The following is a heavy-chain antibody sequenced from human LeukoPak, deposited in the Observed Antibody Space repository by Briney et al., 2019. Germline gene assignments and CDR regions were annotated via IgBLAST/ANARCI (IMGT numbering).Heavy chain of an antibody. V-gene: IGHV1-2*04. CDR2: INPNSGGT. CDR1: GYTFTGYY. J-gene: IGHJ2*01. CDR3: ARVTAETQKAEMATIAHWYFDL. D-gene: IGHD5-24*01. Sequence: ASVKVSCKASGYTFTGYYMHWVRQATGQGLEWMGWINPNSGGTNYAQKFQGWVTMTRDTSISTAYMELSRLRSDDTAVYYCARVTAETQKAEMATIAHWYFDLWGRGTLVTVSS.